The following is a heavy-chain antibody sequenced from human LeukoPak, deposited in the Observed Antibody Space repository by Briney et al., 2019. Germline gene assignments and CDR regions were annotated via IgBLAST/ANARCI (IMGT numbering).Heavy chain of an antibody. CDR1: GFTFSSYG. Sequence: GGSLRLSCAASGFTFSSYGMHWVRQAPGKGLEWVAFIRYDGSNKYYADSVKGRFTISRDNAKNSLYLQMNSLRAEDTAVYYCGRGVCSGGTCYSGDFWGQGTQVTVSS. J-gene: IGHJ4*02. V-gene: IGHV3-30*02. CDR2: IRYDGSNK. D-gene: IGHD2-15*01. CDR3: GRGVCSGGTCYSGDF.